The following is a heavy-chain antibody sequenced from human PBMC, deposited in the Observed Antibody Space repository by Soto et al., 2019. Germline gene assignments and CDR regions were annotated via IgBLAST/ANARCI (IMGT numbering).Heavy chain of an antibody. CDR2: MYNTGST. CDR3: ARDLWGYCGADCYPLDV. V-gene: IGHV4-59*01. Sequence: QVRLQESGPGLVKPSETLSLTCTVSGGSISSYYWSWIRQPPGKGLEWIGYMYNTGSTIYNPSLKRRVTISVDXSXNXFSLKLNSVTAADTAVYYCARDLWGYCGADCYPLDVWGQGTMVTVSS. J-gene: IGHJ6*02. D-gene: IGHD2-21*02. CDR1: GGSISSYY.